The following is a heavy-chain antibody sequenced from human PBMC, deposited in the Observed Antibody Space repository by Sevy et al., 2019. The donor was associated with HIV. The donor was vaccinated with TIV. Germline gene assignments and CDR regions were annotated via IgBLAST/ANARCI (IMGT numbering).Heavy chain of an antibody. D-gene: IGHD3-22*01. CDR2: FDPENGET. CDR1: GYTLTEFS. V-gene: IGHV1-24*01. Sequence: ASVKVSCKVSGYTLTEFSTHWVRQAPGKGLEWMGRFDPENGETIYAQKFQGRVTLTEDTSTDTAYMELRSLKSEDTAVYYCAKTHEYYQDNSGYLDFWGQGTLVTVSS. J-gene: IGHJ4*02. CDR3: AKTHEYYQDNSGYLDF.